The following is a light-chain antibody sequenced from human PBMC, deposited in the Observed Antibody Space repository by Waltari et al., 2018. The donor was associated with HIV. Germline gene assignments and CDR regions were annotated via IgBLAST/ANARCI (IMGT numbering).Light chain of an antibody. Sequence: QSVLTQPPSASGTPGRRVTISSSGGSYNIATNYVSWFHPLPDTAPKFFIYRNVSRPSGVPDRFSGSKSGTSPSLAISGFRSEDETNYYDTLINWVFGGRTKLTVL. J-gene: IGLJ3*02. CDR2: RNV. V-gene: IGLV1-47*01. CDR1: SYNIATNY. CDR3: TLINWV.